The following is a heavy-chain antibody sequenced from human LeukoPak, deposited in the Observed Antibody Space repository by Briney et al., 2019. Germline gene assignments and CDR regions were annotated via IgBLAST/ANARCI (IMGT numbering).Heavy chain of an antibody. D-gene: IGHD2-2*01. J-gene: IGHJ4*02. CDR2: IKGDGNT. Sequence: GGSLRLSCAASGFTFSSYCMHWVRQAPGKGLVWVSRIKGDGNTNYADSVKGRFTISRDNSKNTLYLQMNSLRAEDTALYYCARTPLVRYFDCWGQGTLVTVSS. V-gene: IGHV3-74*01. CDR3: ARTPLVRYFDC. CDR1: GFTFSSYC.